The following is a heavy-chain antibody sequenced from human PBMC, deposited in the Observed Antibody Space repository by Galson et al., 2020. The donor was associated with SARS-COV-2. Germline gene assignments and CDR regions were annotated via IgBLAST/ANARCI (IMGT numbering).Heavy chain of an antibody. CDR2: VNHSGST. D-gene: IGHD3-22*01. CDR3: SMADYFDSSDYYVSSFDY. J-gene: IGHJ4*02. CDR1: GGSLSGYY. Sequence: SETLSLTCAVYGGSLSGYYWSWIRQPPGKGLEWIGEVNHSGSTNYNPSLKSRVTISVDTSKNQFSLKLSSVTAADTAVYYCSMADYFDSSDYYVSSFDYWGQGTLVTVTS. V-gene: IGHV4-34*01.